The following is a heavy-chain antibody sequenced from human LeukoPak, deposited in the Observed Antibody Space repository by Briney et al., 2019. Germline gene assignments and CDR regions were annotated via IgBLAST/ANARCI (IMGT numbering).Heavy chain of an antibody. J-gene: IGHJ3*02. V-gene: IGHV1-46*01. CDR3: AREANYYDTGGAFDI. CDR1: GYTFTSYY. CDR2: INPSGGST. Sequence: ASVKVSCKASGYTFTSYYMHWVRQAPGQGLEWMGIINPSGGSTSYAQKFQGRVTMTRDTSTSTVYMELSSLRSEDTAVYYCAREANYYDTGGAFDIWGQGTMVTVSS. D-gene: IGHD3-22*01.